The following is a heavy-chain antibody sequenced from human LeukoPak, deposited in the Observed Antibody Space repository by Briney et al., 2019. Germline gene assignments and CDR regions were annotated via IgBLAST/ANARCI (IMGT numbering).Heavy chain of an antibody. CDR3: TTDPDSGWYSTWVDY. J-gene: IGHJ4*02. D-gene: IGHD6-19*01. V-gene: IGHV3-15*01. CDR1: GFTFTNAW. CDR2: MKSKTDGGTT. Sequence: GGSLRLSCTASGFTFTNAWMNWVRQAPGKGLEWVGRMKSKTDGGTTDYAAPVKGRFTISRDDSKNTLYLQMNSLKPEDTAVYYCTTDPDSGWYSTWVDYWGQGTLVTVSS.